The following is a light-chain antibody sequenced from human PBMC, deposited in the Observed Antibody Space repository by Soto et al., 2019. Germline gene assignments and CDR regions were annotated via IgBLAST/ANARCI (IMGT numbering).Light chain of an antibody. V-gene: IGLV3-21*02. Sequence: SYYLAQPPSESLAPVQTARITCGGNNIGTKSVHWFQQKPGQAPVLVVHDDNDRPSGIPERFSGSNSGNTATLTISRVEDGDEDDYYCQLWYYRSXHYVLGTGTKVXV. CDR2: DDN. J-gene: IGLJ1*01. CDR3: QLWYYRSXHYV. CDR1: NIGTKS.